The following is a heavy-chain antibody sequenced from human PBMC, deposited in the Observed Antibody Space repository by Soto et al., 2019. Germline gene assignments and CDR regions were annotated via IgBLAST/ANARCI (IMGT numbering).Heavy chain of an antibody. D-gene: IGHD6-19*01. CDR2: ISGSGGST. CDR3: AKVFPVMVYSSGWWGWFDP. Sequence: EVQLLESGGGLVQPGGSLRLSCAASGFTFSSYAMSWVRQAPGKGLEWVSAISGSGGSTYYADSVKGRFTISRDSSKNSLYLQMNSLRADVTAVYYCAKVFPVMVYSSGWWGWFDPWGQGTLVTVSS. J-gene: IGHJ5*02. V-gene: IGHV3-23*01. CDR1: GFTFSSYA.